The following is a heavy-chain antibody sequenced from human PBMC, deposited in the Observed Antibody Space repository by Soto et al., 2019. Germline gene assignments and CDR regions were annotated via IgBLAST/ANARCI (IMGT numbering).Heavy chain of an antibody. V-gene: IGHV1-3*01. CDR2: INAGNGNT. J-gene: IGHJ4*02. Sequence: ASVKVSCKASGYTFTSYAMHWVRQAPGQRLEWMGWINAGNGNTKYSQKFQGRVTITRDTSASTAYMELSSLRSEDTAVYYCARDLDYDYVWGAPSPGYWGQGTLVTVSS. CDR3: ARDLDYDYVWGAPSPGY. D-gene: IGHD3-16*01. CDR1: GYTFTSYA.